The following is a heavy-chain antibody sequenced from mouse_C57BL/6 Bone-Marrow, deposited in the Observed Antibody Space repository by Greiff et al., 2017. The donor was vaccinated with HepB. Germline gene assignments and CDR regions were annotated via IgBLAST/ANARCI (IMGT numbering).Heavy chain of an antibody. CDR1: GFSLTSYG. CDR3: ARNYYSNPYYAMDY. D-gene: IGHD2-5*01. Sequence: VKLVESGPGLVQPSQSLSITCTVSGFSLTSYGVHWVRQSPGKGLEWLGVIWSGGSTDYNAAFISRLSISKDNSKSQVFFKMNSLQADDTAIYYCARNYYSNPYYAMDYWGQGTSVTVSS. J-gene: IGHJ4*01. CDR2: IWSGGST. V-gene: IGHV2-2*01.